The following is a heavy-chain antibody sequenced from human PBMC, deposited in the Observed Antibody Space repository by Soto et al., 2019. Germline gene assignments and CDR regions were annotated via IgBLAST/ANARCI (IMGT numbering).Heavy chain of an antibody. J-gene: IGHJ6*02. V-gene: IGHV4-31*03. Sequence: SETLSLTCTVSGGSISSGGYYWSWIRQHPGKGLEWIGYIYYSGSTYYNPSLKSRVTISVDTSKNQFSLKLSSVTAADTAVYYCARVTGYYYGSGSYPVRNYYYGMDVWGQGTTVTVSS. CDR1: GGSISSGGYY. D-gene: IGHD3-10*01. CDR2: IYYSGST. CDR3: ARVTGYYYGSGSYPVRNYYYGMDV.